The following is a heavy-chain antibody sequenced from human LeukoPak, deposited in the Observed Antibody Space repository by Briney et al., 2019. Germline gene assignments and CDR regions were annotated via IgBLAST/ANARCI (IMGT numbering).Heavy chain of an antibody. J-gene: IGHJ4*02. Sequence: PGGSLRLSCAASGFTFSSYEMNWVRQAPGKGLEWVSSITSTGSYTFYADSVKGRFTISRDNAKNSLYLQMNSLRAEDTAVYYCASEGLGGDYWGQGTLVTVSS. D-gene: IGHD3/OR15-3a*01. CDR3: ASEGLGGDY. CDR1: GFTFSSYE. CDR2: ITSTGSYT. V-gene: IGHV3-48*03.